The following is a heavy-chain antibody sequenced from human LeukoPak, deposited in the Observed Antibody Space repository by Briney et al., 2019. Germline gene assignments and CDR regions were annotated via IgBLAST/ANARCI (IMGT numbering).Heavy chain of an antibody. Sequence: SVKVSCKASGGTFSSYAISWVRQAPGQGLEWMGRIIPILGIANYAQKFQGRVTMTRDTSISTAYMELSRLRSDDTAVYYCARGHNVIVGATGDNWFDPWGQGTLVTVSS. V-gene: IGHV1-69*04. CDR2: IIPILGIA. CDR3: ARGHNVIVGATGDNWFDP. D-gene: IGHD1-26*01. J-gene: IGHJ5*02. CDR1: GGTFSSYA.